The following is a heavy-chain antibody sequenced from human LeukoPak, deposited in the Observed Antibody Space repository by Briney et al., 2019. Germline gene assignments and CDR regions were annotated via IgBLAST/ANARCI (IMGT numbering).Heavy chain of an antibody. CDR1: GYTFTAYY. Sequence: ASVTVSCKASGYTFTAYYMHWVRQAPGQGLEWMGWINPNSGVTDYAQKFQGRVTMTRDTSISTAYMELSSLESDDTAVYYCARVGAHRYCSSTSCYEDYWGQGTLVTVSS. D-gene: IGHD2-2*01. CDR3: ARVGAHRYCSSTSCYEDY. V-gene: IGHV1-2*02. CDR2: INPNSGVT. J-gene: IGHJ4*02.